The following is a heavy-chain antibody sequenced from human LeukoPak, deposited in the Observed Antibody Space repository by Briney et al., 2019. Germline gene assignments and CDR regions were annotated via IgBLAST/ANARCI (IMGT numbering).Heavy chain of an antibody. CDR2: IRSKLHGGTT. Sequence: PGRSLRLSCTASGFTLGDYAMSWVRQAPGKGLEWVGFIRSKLHGGTTEYAAFVKDRFTISRDDSKNIAYLQMNSLKNEDTAVYYCTRDRGYSYGYGDYWGQGTLVTVSS. D-gene: IGHD5-18*01. J-gene: IGHJ4*02. V-gene: IGHV3-49*04. CDR1: GFTLGDYA. CDR3: TRDRGYSYGYGDY.